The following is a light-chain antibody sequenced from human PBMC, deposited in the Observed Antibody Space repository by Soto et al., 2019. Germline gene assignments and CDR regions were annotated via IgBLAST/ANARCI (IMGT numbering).Light chain of an antibody. CDR2: GNS. J-gene: IGLJ2*01. CDR3: QSYDSSLSGSVV. CDR1: SSNIGAGYD. Sequence: QSVLTQPPSVSGAPGQRVTISCTGSSSNIGAGYDVHWYQPLPGTAPKLLIHGNSNRPSGVPDRFSGSKSGTSASLAITGLQAEDEADYDCQSYDSSLSGSVVFGGGTKLTV. V-gene: IGLV1-40*01.